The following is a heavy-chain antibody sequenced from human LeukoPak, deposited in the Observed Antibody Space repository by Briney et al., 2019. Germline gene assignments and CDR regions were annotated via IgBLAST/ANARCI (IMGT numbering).Heavy chain of an antibody. CDR3: ARQNVTYDY. CDR2: IYHSGST. J-gene: IGHJ4*02. CDR1: GGSISSGGYY. V-gene: IGHV4-30-2*01. D-gene: IGHD1-1*01. Sequence: SETLSLTCTVSGGSISSGGYYWGWIRQPPGKGLEWIGYIYHSGSTYYNPSLKSRVTKSVDRSKNQFSLKLSSVTAADTAVYYCARQNVTYDYWGQGTLVTVSS.